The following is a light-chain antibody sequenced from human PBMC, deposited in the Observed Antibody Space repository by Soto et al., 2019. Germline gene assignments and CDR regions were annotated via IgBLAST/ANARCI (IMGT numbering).Light chain of an antibody. Sequence: AIRMTQSPSSFSASTGDRVTITCRASQGISSYLAWYQQKPGKAPKLLIYAASTLPSGVPSRFSGSGSGKDFPRTIGCLQSEDVATYYCQQYYSYPRTFGQGTKVEIK. V-gene: IGKV1-8*01. CDR2: AAS. CDR1: QGISSY. CDR3: QQYYSYPRT. J-gene: IGKJ1*01.